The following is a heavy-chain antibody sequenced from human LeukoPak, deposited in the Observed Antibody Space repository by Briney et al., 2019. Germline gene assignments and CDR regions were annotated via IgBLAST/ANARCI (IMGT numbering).Heavy chain of an antibody. CDR3: AEDRDSLQWYKDAFHI. J-gene: IGHJ3*02. CDR2: ISGGNAYT. CDR1: KFTFSISV. Sequence: GGSLRLSCAASKFTFSISVGKWVRQAPGQAAGKGLEWVSAISGGNAYTYYADSVKGRFAISRDNSKNTPYLQMNSLRAEDTALYYCAEDRDSLQWYKDAFHIWGLGTMVTVSS. V-gene: IGHV3-23*01. D-gene: IGHD3-3*01.